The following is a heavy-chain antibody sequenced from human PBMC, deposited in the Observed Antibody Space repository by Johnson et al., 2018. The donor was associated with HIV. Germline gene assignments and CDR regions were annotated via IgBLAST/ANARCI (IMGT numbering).Heavy chain of an antibody. CDR3: AKDLVLMDFGGAFDV. J-gene: IGHJ3*01. V-gene: IGHV3-30*02. Sequence: QVQLVESGGGLVKPGGSLRLSCAASGFTFSSYGMHWVRQAPGKGLEWVTFMRFDGSEIHYVESVKGRFTISRDNSKNTLYLHMTSLRVEDTAVYYCAKDLVLMDFGGAFDVWGQGTMVTVSS. CDR2: MRFDGSEI. CDR1: GFTFSSYG. D-gene: IGHD2-8*01.